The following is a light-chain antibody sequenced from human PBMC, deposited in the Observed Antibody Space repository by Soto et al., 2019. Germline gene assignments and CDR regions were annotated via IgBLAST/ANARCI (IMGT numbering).Light chain of an antibody. CDR3: QQYSNWHPIT. Sequence: IVMTQSPATLSVSPGERATLSCGASQSVSSKLAWYQQKPGQAPRLLIYDTSTRATGIPARFSGSGSGTEFTLTISSLQYEDFAVYYCQQYSNWHPITFGQGTRLEIK. CDR1: QSVSSK. V-gene: IGKV3-15*01. CDR2: DTS. J-gene: IGKJ5*01.